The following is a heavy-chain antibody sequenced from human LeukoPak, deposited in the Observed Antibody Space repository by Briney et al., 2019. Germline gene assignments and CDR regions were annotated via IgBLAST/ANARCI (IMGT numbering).Heavy chain of an antibody. CDR1: GLIFETHG. CDR3: VKGRRGSSYVHYFDS. V-gene: IGHV3-30*18. D-gene: IGHD5-18*01. J-gene: IGHJ4*02. Sequence: GGSLRLSCEVSGLIFETHGMHWVRQAPGKGLEWVGVISKNGSNTYYGDSVKGRFTISRDNSNNTLSLQMNGLTTEDTGVYFCVKGRRGSSYVHYFDSWGQGTLVTVSS. CDR2: ISKNGSNT.